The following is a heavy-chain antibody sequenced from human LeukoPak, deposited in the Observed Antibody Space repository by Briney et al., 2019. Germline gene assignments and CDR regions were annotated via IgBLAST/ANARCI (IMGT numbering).Heavy chain of an antibody. CDR3: VKDRGSPIIAVAGIFDY. CDR2: ISSNWGST. D-gene: IGHD6-19*01. V-gene: IGHV3-64D*06. Sequence: GGALRLSCSASGFTFRLYALHSVRQGQGKGVECVSAISSNWGSTYYADSVKGRFTISRDNSKNTLYLQMSSRSAEDTAVYSCVKDRGSPIIAVAGIFDYWGQGTLVTVSS. CDR1: GFTFRLYA. J-gene: IGHJ4*02.